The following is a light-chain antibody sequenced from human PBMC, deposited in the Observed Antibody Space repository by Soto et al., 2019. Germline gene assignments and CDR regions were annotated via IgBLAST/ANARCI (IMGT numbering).Light chain of an antibody. Sequence: QSVLTQPPSVSGSPGQRITISCSGDSSNIGSDTVNWYQQFPGTAPKLLIYTNDQRPSGVPDRISGSKSGTSASLAISGLQSEDEADYYCASWDDSLNGPVFGGGTKLTVL. CDR1: SSNIGSDT. CDR3: ASWDDSLNGPV. V-gene: IGLV1-44*01. CDR2: TND. J-gene: IGLJ2*01.